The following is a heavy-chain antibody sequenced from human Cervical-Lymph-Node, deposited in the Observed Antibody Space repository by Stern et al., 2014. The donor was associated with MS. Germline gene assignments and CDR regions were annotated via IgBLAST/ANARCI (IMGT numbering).Heavy chain of an antibody. CDR1: GGSFSGYY. D-gene: IGHD5-18*01. CDR3: ATKRGYSYGFDY. V-gene: IGHV4-34*01. CDR2: IHHSGST. Sequence: VQLQQWGAGLLKPSEPLSLTCAVYGGSFSGYYWSWIRQPPGKGLEWIGEIHHSGSTNYNPSLKSRVTISVDPSKNQFTLKLSSVTAADTAVYYCATKRGYSYGFDYWGQGTLVTVSS. J-gene: IGHJ4*02.